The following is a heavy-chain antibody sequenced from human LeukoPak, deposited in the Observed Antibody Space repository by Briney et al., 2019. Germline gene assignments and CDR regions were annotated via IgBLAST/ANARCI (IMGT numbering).Heavy chain of an antibody. V-gene: IGHV3-23*01. CDR2: MSGGGLST. J-gene: IGHJ4*02. Sequence: PGGSLRLSCGAPDSNIGTYAVTSVRQVPGKGLEWVSGMSGGGLSTYYARSVKGRFPISRDTSKNTFYLEMNRLGADDTALYYCAKDRISGQGGAARILDYWGQGILVTVSS. CDR3: AKDRISGQGGAARILDY. D-gene: IGHD6-6*01. CDR1: DSNIGTYA.